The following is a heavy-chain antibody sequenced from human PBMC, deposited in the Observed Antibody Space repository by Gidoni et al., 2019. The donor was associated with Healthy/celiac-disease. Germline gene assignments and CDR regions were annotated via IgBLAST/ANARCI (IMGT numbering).Heavy chain of an antibody. D-gene: IGHD2-21*01. CDR3: ARGPFIVVVALRPFDP. CDR1: GGSFSGYY. Sequence: QVQLQQWGAGLLKPSETLSLTCAVYGGSFSGYYWSWIRQPPGKGLEWIGEINHSGSTNYNPSLKSRVTISVDTSKNQFSLKLSSVTAADTAVYYCARGPFIVVVALRPFDPWGQGTLVTVSS. J-gene: IGHJ5*02. CDR2: INHSGST. V-gene: IGHV4-34*01.